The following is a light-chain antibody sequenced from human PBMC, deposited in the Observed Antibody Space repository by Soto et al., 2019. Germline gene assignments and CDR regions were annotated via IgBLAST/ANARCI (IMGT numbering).Light chain of an antibody. V-gene: IGKV1-6*01. CDR2: GAS. CDR1: QGIGNA. J-gene: IGKJ1*01. Sequence: MQMRRARSSCRAWGGAKDNISCRASQGIGNALGWYQQKPGKPPKVLIYGASNLQSGVPPRFSGSGSGTDFTSAISNLQPEDCPAYSGLQVIKYPWTFSQGTKVDIK. CDR3: LQVIKYPWT.